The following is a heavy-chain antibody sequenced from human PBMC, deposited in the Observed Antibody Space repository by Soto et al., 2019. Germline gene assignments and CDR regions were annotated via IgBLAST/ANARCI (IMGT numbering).Heavy chain of an antibody. CDR3: ARDKFRGYVYKFGVGAFDI. V-gene: IGHV4-4*07. Sequence: AETLSLTCTVSGGSISSYYWSWIRQPAGKGLEWIGRIYTSGSTNYNPSLKSRVTMSVDTSKNQFSLKLSSVTAADTAVYYCARDKFRGYVYKFGVGAFDISFHARLVT. J-gene: IGHJ3*02. CDR1: GGSISSYY. CDR2: IYTSGST. D-gene: IGHD2-15*01.